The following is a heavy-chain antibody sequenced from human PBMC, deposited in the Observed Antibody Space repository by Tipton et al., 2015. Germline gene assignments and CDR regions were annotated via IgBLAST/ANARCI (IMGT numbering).Heavy chain of an antibody. D-gene: IGHD3-3*01. CDR3: ARGLEHGMDV. Sequence: TLSLTCTVSGGSVSTSNYYWGWIRQPPGKGLEWIGYIYNSGSTNYNPSLKSRVTISVDTSKNEFSLKLRSVTAADTAVYYCARGLEHGMDVWGQGTTVAVSS. J-gene: IGHJ6*02. CDR2: IYNSGST. CDR1: GGSVSTSNYY. V-gene: IGHV4-61*01.